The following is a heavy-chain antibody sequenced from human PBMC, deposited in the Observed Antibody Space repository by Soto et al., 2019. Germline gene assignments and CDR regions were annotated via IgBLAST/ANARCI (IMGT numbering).Heavy chain of an antibody. V-gene: IGHV3-23*01. CDR2: MSATGGST. Sequence: EVQLLESGGDLRQPGGSLRLSCAASGFSFSSYSMSWVRHVPGKGLQWVSGMSATGGSTYYADTVKGRFTTSRDNSRKTMYLQMNSLRADDTAVYYCAKSWRDTWKESAFDIWGLGTMVTVSA. CDR3: AKSWRDTWKESAFDI. CDR1: GFSFSSYS. J-gene: IGHJ3*02. D-gene: IGHD5-18*01.